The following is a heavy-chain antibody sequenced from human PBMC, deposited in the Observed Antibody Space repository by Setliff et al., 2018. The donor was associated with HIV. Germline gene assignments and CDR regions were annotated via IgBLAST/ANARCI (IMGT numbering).Heavy chain of an antibody. CDR3: ARGWLQLGWFDP. Sequence: TSETLSLTCTVSGGSISTYYWSWIRQPPGKGLEWIGYIYYTGNTNYNPSLKSRVTISIDTAKNQFSLKLISVTAADTAVFYCARGWLQLGWFDPWGQGTLVTVSS. V-gene: IGHV4-59*01. CDR2: IYYTGNT. D-gene: IGHD1-1*01. CDR1: GGSISTYY. J-gene: IGHJ5*02.